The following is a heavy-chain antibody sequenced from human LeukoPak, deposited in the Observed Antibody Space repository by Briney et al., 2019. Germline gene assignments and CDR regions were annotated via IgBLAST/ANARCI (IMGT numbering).Heavy chain of an antibody. D-gene: IGHD1-7*01. CDR3: ARITGTTSIRYMDV. CDR1: DGSISNYY. CDR2: ISHSGIT. J-gene: IGHJ6*03. Sequence: SETLSLTCTVSDGSISNYYWSWIRQPPGKGLEWIGYISHSGITYYNPSFKIRVTISVYTSKNHFSLKLSSVTAADTAVYYCARITGTTSIRYMDVWGKGTTVTVSS. V-gene: IGHV4-59*08.